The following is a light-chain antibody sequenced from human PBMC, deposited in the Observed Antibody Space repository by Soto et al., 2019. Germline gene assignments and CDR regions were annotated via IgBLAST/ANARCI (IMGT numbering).Light chain of an antibody. J-gene: IGKJ4*01. Sequence: AIQLTQSPSSLSASVGDRVTITCRASQGISSALAWYQQKPGKAPKLLIYDASSLESGVPSRFSGSGSGTVFPLTISRLQPEVFAINSCKNFNSYPLPLGGGTRVEI. CDR3: KNFNSYPLP. CDR2: DAS. V-gene: IGKV1-13*02. CDR1: QGISSA.